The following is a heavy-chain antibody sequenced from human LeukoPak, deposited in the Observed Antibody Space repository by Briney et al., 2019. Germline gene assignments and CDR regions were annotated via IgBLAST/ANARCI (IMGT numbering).Heavy chain of an antibody. CDR3: HAGGMDV. J-gene: IGHJ6*02. V-gene: IGHV4-4*07. CDR1: GSSIWSYY. CDR2: IYTSGST. Sequence: KSSETLSLTCTISGSSIWSYYWIWIRQPAGMGLEWIGRIYTSGSTNYNPSLKSRVTMSVDTSTNQFSEKLSSVTAADTAVYYCHAGGMDVWGQGTTVTVSS.